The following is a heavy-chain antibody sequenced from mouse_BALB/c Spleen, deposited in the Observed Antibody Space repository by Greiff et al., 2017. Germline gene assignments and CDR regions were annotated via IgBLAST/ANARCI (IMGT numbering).Heavy chain of an antibody. CDR2: SRNKANDYTT. Sequence: EVQGVESGGGLVQPGGSLRFSCAPSGFTFSDFYMEWVRQPPGKRLEWIAASRNKANDYTTEYSASVKGRFIVSRDTSQSILYLQMNALRAEDTAIYYCARDASYDYDHSWFAYWGQGTLVTVSA. J-gene: IGHJ3*01. CDR1: GFTFSDFY. V-gene: IGHV7-1*02. CDR3: ARDASYDYDHSWFAY. D-gene: IGHD2-4*01.